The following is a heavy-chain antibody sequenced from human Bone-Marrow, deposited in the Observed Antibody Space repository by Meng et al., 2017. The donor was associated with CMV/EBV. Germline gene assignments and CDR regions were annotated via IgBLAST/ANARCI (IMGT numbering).Heavy chain of an antibody. V-gene: IGHV4-34*01. Sequence: YGGSFSGYYWTWIRQPPAKGLEWIGEINHTGSANSNPSPKSRVTISVDRSKNQFSLKVTSVTAADTAVYYCARAYCTTNSCYTYYFDSWGQGTLVTVSS. J-gene: IGHJ4*02. CDR1: GGSFSGYY. CDR2: INHTGSA. CDR3: ARAYCTTNSCYTYYFDS. D-gene: IGHD2-8*01.